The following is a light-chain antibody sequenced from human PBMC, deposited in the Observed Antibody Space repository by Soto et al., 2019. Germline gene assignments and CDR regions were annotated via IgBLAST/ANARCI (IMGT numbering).Light chain of an antibody. J-gene: IGLJ1*01. CDR1: SSNIGRNS. CDR3: AAWDDSLNGLYV. V-gene: IGLV1-44*01. Sequence: QSVLTQPPSASGTPGQRVTISCSGSSSNIGRNSVNWYQQLPGTAPKLLIYSNTQRPSGVPDRFSGPKSGTSASLAISGLQSEDEADYYCAAWDDSLNGLYVFGTGTKLTVL. CDR2: SNT.